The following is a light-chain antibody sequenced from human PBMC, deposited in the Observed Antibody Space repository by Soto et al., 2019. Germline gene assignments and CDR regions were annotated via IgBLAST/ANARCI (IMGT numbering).Light chain of an antibody. CDR3: LQYGSSPLT. CDR2: GAS. Sequence: EIVLTQSPGTLSLSPGERATLSCRASQSVSSSFLAWYQQKPGQAPRLLIYGASSRATGIPDSFSVSGSGTDFTLTISRLEPEDVAVYYCLQYGSSPLTFGGGIKVEIK. V-gene: IGKV3-20*01. CDR1: QSVSSSF. J-gene: IGKJ4*01.